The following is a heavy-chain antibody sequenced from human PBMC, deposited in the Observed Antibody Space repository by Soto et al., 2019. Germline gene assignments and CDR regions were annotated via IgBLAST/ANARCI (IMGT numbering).Heavy chain of an antibody. CDR2: IYYSGST. D-gene: IGHD3-22*01. J-gene: IGHJ4*02. CDR1: GGSISSGGYY. CDR3: VRTTYFSDSSGYTRCFDY. V-gene: IGHV4-31*03. Sequence: TLSLTCTVSGGSISSGGYYWSWIRQHPGKGLEWIGYIYYSGSTYYNPSLKSRVTISVDTSKNQFSLKLSSVTAADTAVYYCVRTTYFSDSSGYTRCFDYWGQGTLVTVSS.